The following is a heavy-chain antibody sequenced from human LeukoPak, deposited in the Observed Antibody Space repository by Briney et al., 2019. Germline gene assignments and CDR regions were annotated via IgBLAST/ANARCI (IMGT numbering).Heavy chain of an antibody. CDR1: GFTFSSYG. Sequence: GGSLRLSCAASGFTFSSYGVHWVRQAPGKGLEWVAVISYDGSNKYYADSVKGRFTISRDNSKNTLYLQMNSLRAEDTAVYYCAKDRPRYDFWSGYYTGTFGFDYYYYGMDVWGQGTTVTVSS. D-gene: IGHD3-3*01. CDR3: AKDRPRYDFWSGYYTGTFGFDYYYYGMDV. CDR2: ISYDGSNK. J-gene: IGHJ6*02. V-gene: IGHV3-30*18.